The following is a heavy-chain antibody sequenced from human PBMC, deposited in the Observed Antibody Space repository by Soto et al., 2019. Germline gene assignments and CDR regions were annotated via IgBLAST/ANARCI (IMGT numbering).Heavy chain of an antibody. CDR1: GYTFTSYY. Sequence: QVSLVQSGAEVKKPGASVKVSCKASGYTFTSYYVHWVRQAPGQGLEWMGIINHSGATTTYAQNFQGRGAMTRDTCTSTVYMELSSLRSEDTAVYYCARRDCFTSSCYFKYWGQGTLVTVSS. V-gene: IGHV1-46*01. D-gene: IGHD2-2*01. CDR3: ARRDCFTSSCYFKY. J-gene: IGHJ4*02. CDR2: INHSGATT.